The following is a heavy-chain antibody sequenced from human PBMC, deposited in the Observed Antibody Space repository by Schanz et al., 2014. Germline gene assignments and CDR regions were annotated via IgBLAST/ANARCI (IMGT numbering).Heavy chain of an antibody. V-gene: IGHV3-23*01. CDR1: GFTFNSYA. Sequence: DVQLLESGGGLVQPGGSLRLSCAASGFTFNSYAMTWVRQAPGKGLEWVSSISHSGGSKYYADSVKGRFTISRDNSENTLYLQMNSLSADDTDVCYCAKGMGDCSGGACYDYYYYGLDVWGQGTTVTVSS. CDR3: AKGMGDCSGGACYDYYYYGLDV. CDR2: ISHSGGSK. D-gene: IGHD2-15*01. J-gene: IGHJ6*02.